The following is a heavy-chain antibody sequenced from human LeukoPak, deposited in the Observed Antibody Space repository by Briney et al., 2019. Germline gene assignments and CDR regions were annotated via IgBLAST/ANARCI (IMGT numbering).Heavy chain of an antibody. J-gene: IGHJ3*02. CDR1: GGSVSSYY. V-gene: IGHV4-59*02. D-gene: IGHD5-18*01. Sequence: SGTLSLTCTVSGGSVSSYYWSWIRQPPGKRLEWIGYIYYSGSTSYNPSLKSRVTISVDTSKNQISLKLSSVTAADTAVYYCARDLGVMVRAFDIWGQGTMVTVSS. CDR2: IYYSGST. CDR3: ARDLGVMVRAFDI.